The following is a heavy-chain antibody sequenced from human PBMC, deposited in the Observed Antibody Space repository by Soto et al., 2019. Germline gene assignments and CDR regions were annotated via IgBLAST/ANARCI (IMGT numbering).Heavy chain of an antibody. CDR3: ARVVAVAGTYAFDY. CDR1: GGSISSSSYY. V-gene: IGHV4-39*01. Sequence: QLQLQESGPGLVKPSETLSLTCTVSGGSISSSSYYWGWIRQPPGKGLEWSGSIYYSGSTYYNPSHKSQVTISVATSKTQFSLKLSSVTAADTAVYYCARVVAVAGTYAFDYWGQGTLVTVSS. J-gene: IGHJ4*02. D-gene: IGHD6-19*01. CDR2: IYYSGST.